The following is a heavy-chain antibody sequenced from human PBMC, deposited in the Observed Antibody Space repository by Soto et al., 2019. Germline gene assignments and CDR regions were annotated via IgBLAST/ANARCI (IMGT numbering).Heavy chain of an antibody. CDR2: INPSGGST. J-gene: IGHJ4*02. D-gene: IGHD3-3*01. CDR1: GDTFTSYY. Sequence: ASVKASWKAPGDTFTSYYMHWARQAPGQGLEWMGIINPSGGSTSYAQKFQGRVTMTRDTSTSTVYMELSSLRSEDTAVYYCARGYDFWSGPTLGYYFDYWRQGTLVTVSS. CDR3: ARGYDFWSGPTLGYYFDY. V-gene: IGHV1-46*03.